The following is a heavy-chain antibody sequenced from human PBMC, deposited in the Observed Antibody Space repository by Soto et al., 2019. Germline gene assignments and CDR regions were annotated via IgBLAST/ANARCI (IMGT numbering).Heavy chain of an antibody. CDR1: GFTFSRHW. Sequence: EVQLVESGGGLVQPGGSLRLSCAASGFTFSRHWMSWVRQAPGKGLEYVVNIKEDGSQNYYVDSVKGRFTISRDNAQNSVYLQMNRLRAEDTALYCCARDTYYDYGQVLDNWGRGTLVNVYS. J-gene: IGHJ4*02. CDR2: IKEDGSQN. D-gene: IGHD3-16*01. CDR3: ARDTYYDYGQVLDN. V-gene: IGHV3-7*01.